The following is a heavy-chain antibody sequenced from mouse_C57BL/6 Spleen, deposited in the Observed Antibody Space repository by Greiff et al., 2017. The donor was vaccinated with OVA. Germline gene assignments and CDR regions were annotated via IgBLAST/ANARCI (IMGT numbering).Heavy chain of an antibody. CDR3: ARQGDYDHYYAMDY. J-gene: IGHJ4*01. V-gene: IGHV2-6-1*01. CDR1: GFSLTSYG. Sequence: VMLVESGPGLVAPSQSLSITCTVSGFSLTSYGVHWVRQPPGKGLEWLVVIWSDGSTTYNSALKSRLSISKDNSKSQVFLKMNSLQTDDTAMYYCARQGDYDHYYAMDYWGQGTSVTVSS. CDR2: IWSDGST. D-gene: IGHD2-4*01.